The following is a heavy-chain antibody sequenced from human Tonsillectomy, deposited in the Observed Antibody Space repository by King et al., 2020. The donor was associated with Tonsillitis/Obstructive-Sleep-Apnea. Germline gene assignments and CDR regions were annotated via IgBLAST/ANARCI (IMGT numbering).Heavy chain of an antibody. Sequence: VQLVESGGGVVQPGRSLRLSCAASGFTFNSYGMHWVRQAPGKGLEWVAVRWFDGSNKYYADSVKGRFTISRDNSKSTLYLQMNSLRAEDTAVYYCTRVRECGMDVWGQGTTVTVSS. V-gene: IGHV3-33*01. CDR1: GFTFNSYG. J-gene: IGHJ6*02. CDR2: RWFDGSNK. D-gene: IGHD2/OR15-2a*01. CDR3: TRVRECGMDV.